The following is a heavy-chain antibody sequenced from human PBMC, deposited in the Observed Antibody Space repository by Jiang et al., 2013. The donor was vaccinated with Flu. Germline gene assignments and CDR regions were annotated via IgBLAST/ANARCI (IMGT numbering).Heavy chain of an antibody. Sequence: GAEVKKPGASVKVSCKASNYTFTSYGISWVRQAPGQGLEWMGWISGYNGDTNYAQKFQGRVTVTTDTSTSTVYMEMRSLRSDDTAVYYCARDRSLGYGRSPDFDYWGRGNRRSPSPQ. CDR3: ARDRSLGYGRSPDFDY. J-gene: IGHJ4*02. CDR1: NYTFTSYG. V-gene: IGHV1-18*01. D-gene: IGHD5-18*01. CDR2: ISGYNGDT.